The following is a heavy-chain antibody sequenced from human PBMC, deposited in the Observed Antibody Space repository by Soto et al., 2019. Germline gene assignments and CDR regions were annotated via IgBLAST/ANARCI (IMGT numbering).Heavy chain of an antibody. Sequence: EVQLVESGGGLIQPGGSLRLSCATSGFVVSRNYMHWVRQAPGKGLEWVAVMYSDGKTYYAESVKGRFTISRDNSKSTVFLHMKSLTAEYTAVYYCARSPYCGTECNSGYLDVWGQGSLVTDSS. D-gene: IGHD2-21*01. V-gene: IGHV3-53*01. CDR2: MYSDGKT. CDR1: GFVVSRNY. J-gene: IGHJ4*02. CDR3: ARSPYCGTECNSGYLDV.